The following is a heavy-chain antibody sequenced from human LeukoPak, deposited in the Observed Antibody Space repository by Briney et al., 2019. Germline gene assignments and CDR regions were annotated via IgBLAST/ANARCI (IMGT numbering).Heavy chain of an antibody. V-gene: IGHV3-48*03. D-gene: IGHD3-22*01. Sequence: GGSLRLSCAASGFTFSSYEMNWVRQAPGKGLEWVSYISSSGSTIYYADSVKGRFTISRDNAKNSLYLQMNSLRAEDTAVYYCAKDPTHYRVWDYYETIGLSYWGRGTLVTVSS. CDR3: AKDPTHYRVWDYYETIGLSY. CDR1: GFTFSSYE. J-gene: IGHJ4*02. CDR2: ISSSGSTI.